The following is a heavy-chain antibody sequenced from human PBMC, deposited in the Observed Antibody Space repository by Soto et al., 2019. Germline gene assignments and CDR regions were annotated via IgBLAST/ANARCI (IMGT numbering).Heavy chain of an antibody. V-gene: IGHV4-39*01. CDR1: GGSITISSYY. Sequence: SETLSLTCSVSGGSITISSYYWGWIRQPPGKGMEWIGSIYYRGSTYYNPSLKSRVTKSIDTSKNQISLMLSSVTAADSAVYHCARHDCSSTSCYKSSEDWFDPWGQGTLVTVS. J-gene: IGHJ5*02. CDR3: ARHDCSSTSCYKSSEDWFDP. CDR2: IYYRGST. D-gene: IGHD2-2*02.